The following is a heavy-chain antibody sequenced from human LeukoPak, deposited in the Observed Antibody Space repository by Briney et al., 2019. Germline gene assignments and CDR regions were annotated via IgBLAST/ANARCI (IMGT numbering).Heavy chain of an antibody. J-gene: IGHJ5*02. CDR1: GYTFATYG. V-gene: IGHV1-18*01. CDR3: AGTDSSGYNWFDP. Sequence: ASVKVSCKASGYTFATYGFSWVRQAPGQGLEWMGWISAYNGNTNYAQKLQGRVTMTTDTSTSTAYMELRSLRSDDTAVYYCAGTDSSGYNWFDPWGQGTLVTVSS. D-gene: IGHD6-19*01. CDR2: ISAYNGNT.